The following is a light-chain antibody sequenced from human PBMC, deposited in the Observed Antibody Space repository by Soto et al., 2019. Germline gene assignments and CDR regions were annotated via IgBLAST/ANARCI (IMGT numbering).Light chain of an antibody. Sequence: QSVLTQPPSASGSPGQSVTISCTGTSSDVGGYNYVSWYQQHPGKAPKLMIYEVSERPSGVPDRFSGSKSSNTASLNVSGLQAEDEADYYCSSYAGRNNFVFGTGTKVXV. CDR2: EVS. CDR1: SSDVGGYNY. CDR3: SSYAGRNNFV. V-gene: IGLV2-8*01. J-gene: IGLJ1*01.